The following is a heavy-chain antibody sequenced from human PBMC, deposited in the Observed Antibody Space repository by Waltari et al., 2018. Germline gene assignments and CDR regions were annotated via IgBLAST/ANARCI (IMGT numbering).Heavy chain of an antibody. Sequence: QLQLQESGPGLVKPSETLSLTCTVSGGSIRSSSYYGGWIRQPPGKGLEWIGSIYYSGSTYYNPSLKSRVTISVDTSKNQFSLKLSSVTAADTAVYYCARRFDDYGDYRTSYYFDYWGQGTLVTVSS. D-gene: IGHD4-17*01. CDR3: ARRFDDYGDYRTSYYFDY. CDR2: IYYSGST. CDR1: GGSIRSSSYY. J-gene: IGHJ4*02. V-gene: IGHV4-39*07.